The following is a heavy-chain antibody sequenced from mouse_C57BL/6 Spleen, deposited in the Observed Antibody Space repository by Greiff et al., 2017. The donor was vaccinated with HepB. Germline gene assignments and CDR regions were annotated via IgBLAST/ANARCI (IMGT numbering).Heavy chain of an antibody. V-gene: IGHV14-1*01. Sequence: VHVKQSGAELVRPGASVKLSCTASGFNIKDYYMHWVKQRPEQGLEWIGRIDPEDGDTEYAPKFQGKATMTADTSSNTAYLQLSSLTSEDTAVYYCTLYYGNPWFAYWGQGTLVTVSA. CDR3: TLYYGNPWFAY. J-gene: IGHJ3*01. CDR1: GFNIKDYY. CDR2: IDPEDGDT. D-gene: IGHD2-1*01.